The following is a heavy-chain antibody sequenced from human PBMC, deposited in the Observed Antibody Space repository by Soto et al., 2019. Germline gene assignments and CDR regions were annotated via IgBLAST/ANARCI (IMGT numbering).Heavy chain of an antibody. CDR3: ARGNYYGSGHPPVAFDI. V-gene: IGHV4-31*03. J-gene: IGHJ3*02. CDR1: GGSISSGGYY. Sequence: QVQLQESGPGLVKPSQTLSLTCTVSGGSISSGGYYWSWIRQHPGKGLEWIGYIYYSGSTYYNPSLNSRVNISVDTSKNQFSLKLSSVTAADTAVYYCARGNYYGSGHPPVAFDIWGQGTMVTVSS. D-gene: IGHD3-10*01. CDR2: IYYSGST.